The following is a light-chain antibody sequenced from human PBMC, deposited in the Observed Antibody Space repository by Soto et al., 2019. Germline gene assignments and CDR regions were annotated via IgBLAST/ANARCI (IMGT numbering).Light chain of an antibody. CDR2: DVS. V-gene: IGLV2-14*01. CDR1: SSDVGGYNY. J-gene: IGLJ1*01. CDR3: SSHTSSSTLSYV. Sequence: QSVLTQPASVSGSPGQSITISCTGTSSDVGGYNYVSWYQQHPGKAPKLMIYDVSNRPSGVSNRFSGSKSGNTASLTISGLQAVDEADYYCSSHTSSSTLSYVFGTGTKVTVL.